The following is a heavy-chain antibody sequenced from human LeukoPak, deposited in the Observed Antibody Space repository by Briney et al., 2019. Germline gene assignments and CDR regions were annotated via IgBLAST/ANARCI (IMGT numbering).Heavy chain of an antibody. J-gene: IGHJ1*01. CDR1: GLALKNYW. D-gene: IGHD2-15*01. CDR2: IHPDGSVK. Sequence: GGSLRLSCLGTGLALKNYWMTWVRQAPGKGLEWVANIHPDGSVKNYVDAVRGRFTISRDNAKNSLYLQLDNLRADDTAVYCCASTFPYCGDGSCALGGQGTLVIVSS. V-gene: IGHV3-7*01. CDR3: ASTFPYCGDGSCAL.